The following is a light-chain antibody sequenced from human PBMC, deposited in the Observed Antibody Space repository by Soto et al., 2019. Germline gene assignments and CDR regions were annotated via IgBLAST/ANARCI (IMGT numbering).Light chain of an antibody. Sequence: EIVLTQSPATLSLSPGERATLSCRASQSIGSSIAWYQHKPGQAPRLLIYDTSIRAAGFPARFSGSGSGTAFTLTISGLQPEDFAVYYCQQRTNWPPAFGQGTKVDIK. CDR2: DTS. J-gene: IGKJ1*01. CDR1: QSIGSS. V-gene: IGKV3-11*01. CDR3: QQRTNWPPA.